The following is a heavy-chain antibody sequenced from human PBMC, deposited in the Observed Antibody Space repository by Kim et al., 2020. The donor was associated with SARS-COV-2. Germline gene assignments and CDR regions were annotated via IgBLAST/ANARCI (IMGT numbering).Heavy chain of an antibody. CDR3: SRGWYLDY. V-gene: IGHV4-34*01. CDR2: INHSGST. CDR1: GGSFSGYY. Sequence: SETLSLTCAAYGGSFSGYYWSWIRQPPGKGLEWIGEINHSGSTNYNPSLKSRVTISGDTSKNQISLKLSSVTAADTAVYYCSRGWYLDYCGHGTLVTVSS. D-gene: IGHD6-19*01. J-gene: IGHJ4*01.